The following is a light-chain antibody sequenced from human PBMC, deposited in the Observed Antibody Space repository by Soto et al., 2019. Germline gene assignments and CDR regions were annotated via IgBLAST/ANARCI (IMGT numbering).Light chain of an antibody. Sequence: EIVLTQSPGTLSLSPGERATLSCRASQSVSSNNLAWYQQRPGQAPRVVIYGASTRATGILERFSGSGSGTDFTLTISRLEPEDFAVYYCQQYGNSPFTFGPGTKVDIK. CDR3: QQYGNSPFT. CDR1: QSVSSNN. J-gene: IGKJ3*01. V-gene: IGKV3-20*01. CDR2: GAS.